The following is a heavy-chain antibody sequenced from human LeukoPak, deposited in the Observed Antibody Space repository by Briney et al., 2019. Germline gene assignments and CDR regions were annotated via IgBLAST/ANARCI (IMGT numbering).Heavy chain of an antibody. CDR2: INPNSGGT. CDR1: GYTFTGYY. V-gene: IGHV1-2*02. D-gene: IGHD5-12*01. J-gene: IGHJ6*03. CDR3: ARDHVGIVAHSGGLYYYYYMDV. Sequence: ASVKVSCKASGYTFTGYYMHWVRQAPGQGLEWMGWINPNSGGTNYAQKLQGRVTMTTDTSTSTAYMELRSLRSDDTAVYYCARDHVGIVAHSGGLYYYYYMDVWGKGTTVTVSS.